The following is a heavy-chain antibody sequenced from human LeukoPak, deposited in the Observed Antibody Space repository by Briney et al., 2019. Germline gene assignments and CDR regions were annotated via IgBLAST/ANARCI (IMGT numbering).Heavy chain of an antibody. CDR1: GFTFSSYG. V-gene: IGHV3-7*01. CDR3: ARYRLVWLPAPVFDY. J-gene: IGHJ4*02. CDR2: IKQDGSEK. D-gene: IGHD5-24*01. Sequence: TGGSLRLSCAASGFTFSSYGMSWVRQAPGKGLEWVANIKQDGSEKYYVDSVKGRFTISRDNAKNLLYLQMNSLRAEDTAMYYCARYRLVWLPAPVFDYWGQGTLVTVSS.